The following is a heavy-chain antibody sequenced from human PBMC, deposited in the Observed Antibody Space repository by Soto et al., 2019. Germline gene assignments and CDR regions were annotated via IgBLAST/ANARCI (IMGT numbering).Heavy chain of an antibody. Sequence: QVQLVESGGGVVQPGRSLRLSCAASGFTFSPYGMHWVRQAPGKGLEWVAVISYDGSTKYYADSVKGRFTISRDNSNNTLYRQMNSLRADDTAVYYCAKDLGRSYPERSYYYGMDIWGQGTRVTVSS. D-gene: IGHD1-26*01. J-gene: IGHJ6*02. CDR1: GFTFSPYG. CDR3: AKDLGRSYPERSYYYGMDI. V-gene: IGHV3-30*18. CDR2: ISYDGSTK.